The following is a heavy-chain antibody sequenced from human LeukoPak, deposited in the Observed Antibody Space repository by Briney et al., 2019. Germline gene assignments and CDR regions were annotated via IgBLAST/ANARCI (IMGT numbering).Heavy chain of an antibody. CDR2: INSDGSST. J-gene: IGHJ6*03. Sequence: GGSLRLSCAASGFTFSSYWMHWVRQAPGKGLVWVSRINSDGSSTSYADSVKGRFTISRDNAKNTLYLQMNSLRAEDTAVYYCARGGWSLYYYYYMDVWGKGTTVTISS. CDR1: GFTFSSYW. V-gene: IGHV3-74*01. D-gene: IGHD1-26*01. CDR3: ARGGWSLYYYYYMDV.